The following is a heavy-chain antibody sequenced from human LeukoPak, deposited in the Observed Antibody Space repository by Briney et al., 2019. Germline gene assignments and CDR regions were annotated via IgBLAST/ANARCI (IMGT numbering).Heavy chain of an antibody. CDR2: ISGSGGST. CDR1: GFTFSSYA. V-gene: IGHV3-23*01. Sequence: GGSLRLSCAASGFTFSSYAMSWVRQAPGKGLEWVSAISGSGGSTYYADSVKGRFTISRDNSKNSLYLQMNSLRAEDTAVYYCARDRSRGYSYGVFDYWGQGTLVTVSS. J-gene: IGHJ4*02. D-gene: IGHD5-18*01. CDR3: ARDRSRGYSYGVFDY.